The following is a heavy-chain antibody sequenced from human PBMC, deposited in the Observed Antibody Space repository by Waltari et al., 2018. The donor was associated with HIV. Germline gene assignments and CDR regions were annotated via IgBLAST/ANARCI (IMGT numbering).Heavy chain of an antibody. V-gene: IGHV4-61*02. CDR3: ARGTFFMVRGVSPYYVFNGADV. CDR2: AYVTGAT. D-gene: IGHD3-10*01. Sequence: QPQLEESGPGLVRPPHTPSLQSTLDGGPINDKNFWWSFFGQPAGTAPEWLGRAYVTGATAYNPFLRVRVSTSLDTSKKQVLLRLTSVTAADAAVYYCARGTFFMVRGVSPYYVFNGADVWGRGTTVTVSS. J-gene: IGHJ6*02. CDR1: GGPINDKNFW.